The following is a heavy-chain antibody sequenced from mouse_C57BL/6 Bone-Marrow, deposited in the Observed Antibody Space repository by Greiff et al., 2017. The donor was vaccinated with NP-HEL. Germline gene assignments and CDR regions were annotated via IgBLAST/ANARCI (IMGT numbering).Heavy chain of an antibody. V-gene: IGHV1-19*01. D-gene: IGHD3-2*02. CDR3: ARQLRLPAWFAY. CDR1: GYTFTDYY. CDR2: INPYNGGT. Sequence: DVQLQESGPVLVKPGASVKMSCKASGYTFTDYYMNWVKQSHGKSLEWIGVINPYNGGTSYNQKFKGKATLTVDKSSSTAYMELNSLTSEDSAVYYCARQLRLPAWFAYWGQGTLVTVSA. J-gene: IGHJ3*01.